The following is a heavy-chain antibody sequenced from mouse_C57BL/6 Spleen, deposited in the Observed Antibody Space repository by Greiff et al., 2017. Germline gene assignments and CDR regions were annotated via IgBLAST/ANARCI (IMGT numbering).Heavy chain of an antibody. CDR3: ARDHYGSIHWYFDV. Sequence: EVKLMESEGGLVQPGSSMKLSCTASGFAFSDYYMAWVRQVPEKGLEWVANINYDGSSTYYLDSLKSRFIISRDNAKNILYLQMSSLKSEDTATYYCARDHYGSIHWYFDVWGTGTTVTVSS. D-gene: IGHD1-1*01. J-gene: IGHJ1*03. CDR1: GFAFSDYY. CDR2: INYDGSST. V-gene: IGHV5-16*01.